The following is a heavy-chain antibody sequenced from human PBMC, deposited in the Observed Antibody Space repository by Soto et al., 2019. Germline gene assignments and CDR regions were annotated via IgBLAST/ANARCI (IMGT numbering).Heavy chain of an antibody. Sequence: QVQLVQSGAEVKKPGSSVKVSCKASGGTFSSYAISWVRQAPGQGLEWMGGIIPIFGTANYAQKFQGRVTITADESTSTAYMELSSLRSEDTAVYYCAREYGPYYYDSRGYPIRYWGQGTLVTVSS. CDR1: GGTFSSYA. CDR2: IIPIFGTA. J-gene: IGHJ4*02. D-gene: IGHD3-22*01. V-gene: IGHV1-69*01. CDR3: AREYGPYYYDSRGYPIRY.